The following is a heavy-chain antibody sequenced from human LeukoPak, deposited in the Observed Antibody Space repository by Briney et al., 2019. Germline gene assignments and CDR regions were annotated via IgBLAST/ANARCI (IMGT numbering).Heavy chain of an antibody. CDR3: VRAIHLVGAFDI. J-gene: IGHJ3*02. D-gene: IGHD1-26*01. CDR2: INNDGSNR. V-gene: IGHV3-74*01. CDR1: GFTFSDFW. Sequence: PGGSLRLSCAASGFTFSDFWMHWVRRAPGKGLVWVSRINNDGSNRGYVGSVKGRFTISRDNAKNTLYLQMNSLRAEDTAVYYCVRAIHLVGAFDIWGQGTMVTVSS.